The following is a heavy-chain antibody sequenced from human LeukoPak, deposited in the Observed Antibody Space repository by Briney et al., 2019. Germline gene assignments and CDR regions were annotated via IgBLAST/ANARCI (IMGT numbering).Heavy chain of an antibody. CDR3: ARDYKYAFDN. Sequence: GGSLRLSCAASGFTFSDYSTSWVRQAPGKGLEWISYIGIDSGNTNYADSVKGRFTISGDKAKNSLYLQMNSLRVEDTAVYYCARDYKYAFDNWGQGTLVTVSS. D-gene: IGHD5-24*01. CDR1: GFTFSDYS. V-gene: IGHV3-11*06. CDR2: IGIDSGNT. J-gene: IGHJ4*02.